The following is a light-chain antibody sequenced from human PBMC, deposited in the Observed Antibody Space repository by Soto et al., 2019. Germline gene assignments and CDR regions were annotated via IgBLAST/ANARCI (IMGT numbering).Light chain of an antibody. CDR3: QQYDNLPLN. Sequence: DIQMTQSPSSLSASVGDRVTITFQASQDIKNYLNWYQQKSGKAPKLLIYDASDLETGVPSRFSGSGSGTDFTFTINSLQPEDIATYYCQQYDNLPLNFGGGTKVDIK. CDR1: QDIKNY. V-gene: IGKV1-33*01. CDR2: DAS. J-gene: IGKJ4*01.